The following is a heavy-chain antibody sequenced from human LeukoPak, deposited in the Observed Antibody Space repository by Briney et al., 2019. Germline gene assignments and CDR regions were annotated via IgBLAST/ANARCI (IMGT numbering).Heavy chain of an antibody. J-gene: IGHJ6*02. CDR1: GLTVNSKY. CDR3: ATYTHWVAGDV. D-gene: IGHD3-16*01. CDR2: MNEDGSER. V-gene: IGHV3-7*01. Sequence: GGSLRLSCAASGLTVNSKYMSWVRLAPGKGLEWVANMNEDGSERDYVDSVKGRFTISRDNARKSLYLQMSSLRAEDTAVYYCATYTHWVAGDVWGQGTTVTVSS.